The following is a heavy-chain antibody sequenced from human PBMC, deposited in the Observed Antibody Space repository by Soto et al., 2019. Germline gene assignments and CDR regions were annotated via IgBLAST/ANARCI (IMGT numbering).Heavy chain of an antibody. D-gene: IGHD3-10*01. CDR3: ARKQAGYFYGIDY. CDR2: IYDSGST. CDR1: GGSITSGGYY. Sequence: PSETLSLTCTVSGGSITSGGYYWSWIRQHPGKGLEWLGYIYDSGSTFYNPSLKSRITLSVDTSKNQFSLKLSSVTVADTAVYFCARKQAGYFYGIDYWGKGTLVTV. J-gene: IGHJ4*02. V-gene: IGHV4-31*02.